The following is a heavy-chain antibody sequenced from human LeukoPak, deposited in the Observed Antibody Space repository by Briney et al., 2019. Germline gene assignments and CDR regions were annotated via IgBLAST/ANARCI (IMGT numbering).Heavy chain of an antibody. CDR2: INPNSRGT. D-gene: IGHD3-9*01. J-gene: IGHJ4*02. CDR3: ARVYPTRSWYYDILTGYYSTFDY. V-gene: IGHV1-2*02. CDR1: GYTLTELS. Sequence: ASVKVSCKVSGYTLTELSMHWVRQAPGQGLEWMGWINPNSRGTNYAQKFQGRVTMTRDTSISTAYMELSRLRSDDTAVYYCARVYPTRSWYYDILTGYYSTFDYWGQGTLVTVSS.